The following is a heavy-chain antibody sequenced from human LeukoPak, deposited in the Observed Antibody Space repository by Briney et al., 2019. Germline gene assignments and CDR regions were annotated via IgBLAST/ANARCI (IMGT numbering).Heavy chain of an antibody. D-gene: IGHD3-3*01. CDR1: GFSFRSYA. V-gene: IGHV3-33*06. CDR3: AKGPTIFGVVIIWDYYYGMDV. J-gene: IGHJ6*02. CDR2: SWYDGTKE. Sequence: GGSLRLSCAASGFSFRSYAMHWVRQAPGKGLEWVAVSWYDGTKEYYADSLKGRFTISRDNSKNTLNLQMNSLRAEDTAVYYCAKGPTIFGVVIIWDYYYGMDVWGQGTTVTVSS.